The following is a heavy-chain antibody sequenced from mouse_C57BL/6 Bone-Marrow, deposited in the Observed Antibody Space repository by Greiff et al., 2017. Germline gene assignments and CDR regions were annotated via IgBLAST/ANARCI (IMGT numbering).Heavy chain of an antibody. Sequence: EVHLVESGEGLVKPGGSLKLSCAASGFTFSSYAMSWVRQTPEKRLEWVAYISSGGDYIYYADTVKGRFTISRDNARNTLYLLMSSLKSEDTAMYYCTRESYYSNYGAMDYWGQGTSVTVSS. CDR2: ISSGGDYI. CDR1: GFTFSSYA. J-gene: IGHJ4*01. V-gene: IGHV5-9-1*02. D-gene: IGHD2-5*01. CDR3: TRESYYSNYGAMDY.